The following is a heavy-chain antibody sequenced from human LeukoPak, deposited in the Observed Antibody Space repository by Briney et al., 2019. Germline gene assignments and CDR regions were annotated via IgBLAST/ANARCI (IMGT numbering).Heavy chain of an antibody. CDR2: IYYSGST. D-gene: IGHD2-8*01. CDR1: SGSIRTSY. V-gene: IGHV4-59*01. Sequence: SETLSLTCTVSSGSIRTSYCSWIRQPPGKGLEWIGCIYYSGSTNYNPSLKSRVTISVDTSGNQFSLKLSSVTAADTAVYYCARAPNPDFFDDWGQGTLVTVSS. J-gene: IGHJ4*02. CDR3: ARAPNPDFFDD.